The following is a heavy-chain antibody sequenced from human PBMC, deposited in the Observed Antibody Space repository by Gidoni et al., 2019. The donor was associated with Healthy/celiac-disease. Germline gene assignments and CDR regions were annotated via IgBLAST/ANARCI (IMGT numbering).Heavy chain of an antibody. J-gene: IGHJ4*02. V-gene: IGHV3-9*01. Sequence: EVQLVESGGGLVQPGRSLRLSCAASGFTFDDYAMHWVGQATGKGLEWVSGISGNSWSIGYADSVKGRFTISRDNAKNSLYLQMNSLRAEDTALYYCAKDSSSWYRGEGVDYWGQGTLVTVSS. CDR2: ISGNSWSI. CDR1: GFTFDDYA. D-gene: IGHD6-13*01. CDR3: AKDSSSWYRGEGVDY.